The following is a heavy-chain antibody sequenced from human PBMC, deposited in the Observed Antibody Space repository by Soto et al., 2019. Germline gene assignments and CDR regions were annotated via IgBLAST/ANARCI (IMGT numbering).Heavy chain of an antibody. D-gene: IGHD6-13*01. J-gene: IGHJ4*02. V-gene: IGHV4-34*01. CDR3: ASRYSSSWYRTYYFDD. CDR2: INISGST. Sequence: QVQLQQWGAGLLKPSETLSLTCAVYGGSFSGYYWSWIRQPPGKGPEWIGEINISGSTNYNPSLKSRVTISVDTSKNQFSLKLSSVTAADTAVYYCASRYSSSWYRTYYFDDWGQGTLVTVSS. CDR1: GGSFSGYY.